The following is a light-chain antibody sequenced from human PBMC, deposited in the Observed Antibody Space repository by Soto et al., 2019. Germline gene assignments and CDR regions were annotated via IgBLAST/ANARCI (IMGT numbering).Light chain of an antibody. V-gene: IGKV1-27*01. CDR2: AAS. CDR3: QKYNDSPKT. J-gene: IGKJ1*01. CDR1: QGISSY. Sequence: DILMTQSPSSLFASVGDRVTITCRASQGISSYLAWYQQKPGKVPKLLMYAASTLQSGVPSRFSGSGFGTDFTLTISSLQPEDVATYYCQKYNDSPKTFGPGTKVDIK.